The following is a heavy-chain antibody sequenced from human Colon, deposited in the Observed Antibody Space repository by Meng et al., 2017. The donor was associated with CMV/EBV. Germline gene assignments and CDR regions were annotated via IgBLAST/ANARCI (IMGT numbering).Heavy chain of an antibody. CDR2: LYSGGIT. D-gene: IGHD2-2*01. Sequence: VRVVASGGGLVPPGESLRLACAASGFTVSNSYMSWVRQAPGKGLEWVSALYSGGITYYADSVKGRFAISADNSKNTLDLQMDSLRAEDTAVYYCARQVSSSSTYVSWGQGTLVTVSS. J-gene: IGHJ5*02. CDR1: GFTVSNSY. CDR3: ARQVSSSSTYVS. V-gene: IGHV3-66*04.